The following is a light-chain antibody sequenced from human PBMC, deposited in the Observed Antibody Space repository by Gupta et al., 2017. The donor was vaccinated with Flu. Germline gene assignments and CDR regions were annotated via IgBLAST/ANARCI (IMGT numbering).Light chain of an antibody. CDR2: WAS. CDR3: QEEDTSRWT. CDR1: RSVLYNSNNKKY. V-gene: IGKV4-1*01. Sequence: DIVMTQSPDSLAVSLGERATINCKSSRSVLYNSNNKKYFAWLQQKPGQPPKVLIYWASTREYGVPDRFSGRASGTEFTLSISVLHAEDVAVYYFQEEDTSRWTFGQGTRLEMK. J-gene: IGKJ1*01.